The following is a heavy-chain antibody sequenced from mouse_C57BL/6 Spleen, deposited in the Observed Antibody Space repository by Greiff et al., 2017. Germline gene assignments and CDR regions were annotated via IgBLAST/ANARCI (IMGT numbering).Heavy chain of an antibody. Sequence: QVQLQQPGAELVKPGASVKLSCKASGYTFTSYWMHWVKQRPGRGLEWIGRIDPNSGGTNYNEKFKGKATLTVDKPSSTAYMQLSSLTSEDSAVEYCARGRDYDKGYAMDYWGQGTSVTVSS. CDR1: GYTFTSYW. J-gene: IGHJ4*01. V-gene: IGHV1-72*01. CDR2: IDPNSGGT. CDR3: ARGRDYDKGYAMDY. D-gene: IGHD2-4*01.